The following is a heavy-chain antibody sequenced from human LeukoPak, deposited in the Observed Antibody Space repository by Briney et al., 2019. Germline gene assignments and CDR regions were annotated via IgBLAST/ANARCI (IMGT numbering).Heavy chain of an antibody. V-gene: IGHV3-30*18. Sequence: GGSLRLSCAASGFTFSSYGMHWVRQAPGKGLEWVAVISYDGSNKYYADSVKGRFTISRDNSKNTPYLQMNSLRAEDTAVYYCAKERGRNFFDYWGQGTLVTVSS. CDR1: GFTFSSYG. D-gene: IGHD3-16*01. CDR3: AKERGRNFFDY. CDR2: ISYDGSNK. J-gene: IGHJ4*02.